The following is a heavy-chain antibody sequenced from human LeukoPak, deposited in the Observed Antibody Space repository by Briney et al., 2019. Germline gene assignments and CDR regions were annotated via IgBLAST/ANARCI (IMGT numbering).Heavy chain of an antibody. CDR1: GYIFSRYY. J-gene: IGHJ4*02. CDR2: LNPDGGST. V-gene: IGHV1-46*01. Sequence: ASVKLSCKASGYIFSRYYMHWVRQAPGQGLGWMGILNPDGGSTGYSQRFQDRITMTMDTSTNSFYMELRSLTSDDTDVYYCARDVAAAGTFGDYWGQGTLVTVSS. CDR3: ARDVAAAGTFGDY. D-gene: IGHD6-13*01.